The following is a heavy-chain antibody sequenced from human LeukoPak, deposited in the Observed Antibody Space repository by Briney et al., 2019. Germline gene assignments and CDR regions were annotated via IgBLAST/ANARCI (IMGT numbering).Heavy chain of an antibody. CDR2: MNPNSGNT. CDR3: ARDSSGYSPGFDP. Sequence: EASVKVSCKASGYTFTGYYMHWVRQAPGQGLEWMGWMNPNSGNTGYAQKFQGRVTITRNTSISTAYMELSSLRSEDTAVYYCARDSSGYSPGFDPWGQGTLVTVSS. CDR1: GYTFTGYY. V-gene: IGHV1-8*03. J-gene: IGHJ5*02. D-gene: IGHD3-22*01.